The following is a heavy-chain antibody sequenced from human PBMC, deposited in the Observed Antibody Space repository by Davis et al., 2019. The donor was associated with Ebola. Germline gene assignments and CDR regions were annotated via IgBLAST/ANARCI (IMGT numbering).Heavy chain of an antibody. Sequence: SETLSLTCAVYGGSFSGYYWSWIRQPPGKGLEWIGEINHSGSTYYNPSLKSRVTISVDRSKNQFSLKLSSVTAADTAVYYCASFMTTVTTGWFDPWGQGTLVTVSS. CDR3: ASFMTTVTTGWFDP. CDR2: INHSGST. D-gene: IGHD4-11*01. CDR1: GGSFSGYY. J-gene: IGHJ5*02. V-gene: IGHV4-34*01.